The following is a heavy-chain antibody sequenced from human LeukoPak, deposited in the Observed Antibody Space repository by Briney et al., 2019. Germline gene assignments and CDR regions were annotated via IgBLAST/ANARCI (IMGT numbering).Heavy chain of an antibody. Sequence: TGGSLRLSCAASGFTFSKFWMSWVRQAPGKGLEWVSIISGSGGNTYNADSVKGRFTISRDNSKNTLYLQMNSLRAEDTAVYYCARGGWLGKPQRVDYWGQGTLITVSS. V-gene: IGHV3-23*01. CDR1: GFTFSKFW. J-gene: IGHJ4*02. D-gene: IGHD6-19*01. CDR2: ISGSGGNT. CDR3: ARGGWLGKPQRVDY.